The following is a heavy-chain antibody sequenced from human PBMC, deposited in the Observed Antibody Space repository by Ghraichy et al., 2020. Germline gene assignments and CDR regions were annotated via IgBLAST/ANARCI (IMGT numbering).Heavy chain of an antibody. CDR1: GFTFSDSY. Sequence: GGYLRLSCAASGFTFSDSYMSWIRQAPGKGLEWVSHISSSGSYTKYADSVKGRFTISRDNAKKSLFLQMNSLRAEDTAVYYCARFYGLDVWGQGTTVTVSS. V-gene: IGHV3-11*06. CDR3: ARFYGLDV. J-gene: IGHJ6*02. CDR2: ISSSGSYT.